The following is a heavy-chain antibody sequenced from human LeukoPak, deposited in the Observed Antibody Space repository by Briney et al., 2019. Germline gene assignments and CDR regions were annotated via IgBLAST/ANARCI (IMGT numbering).Heavy chain of an antibody. CDR2: INPENGGT. J-gene: IGHJ6*02. V-gene: IGHV1-2*02. D-gene: IGHD3-16*01. CDR1: GYTFTGYY. Sequence: ASVKVSCKASGYTFTGYYIHWARQAPGQGLEWMGWINPENGGTNYAQKFKGRFTMTTDTSFITAHMELTRLASDDTAVYYCARGTGWGFMNYFYYGMDVWGQGTTVTVSS. CDR3: ARGTGWGFMNYFYYGMDV.